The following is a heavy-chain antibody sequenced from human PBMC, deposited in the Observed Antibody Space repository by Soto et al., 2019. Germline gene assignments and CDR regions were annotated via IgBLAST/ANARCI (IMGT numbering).Heavy chain of an antibody. CDR3: ASDPDTAMVFYFDY. J-gene: IGHJ4*02. CDR2: ISYDGSNK. CDR1: GCTCSSYA. Sequence: PGGSLRRSNAVSGCTCSSYAMHRVRQAPGKGLEWVAVISYDGSNKYYADSVKGRFTISRDNSKNTLYLQMNSLRAEDTAVYYCASDPDTAMVFYFDYWGQGTLVTVSS. D-gene: IGHD5-18*01. V-gene: IGHV3-30-3*01.